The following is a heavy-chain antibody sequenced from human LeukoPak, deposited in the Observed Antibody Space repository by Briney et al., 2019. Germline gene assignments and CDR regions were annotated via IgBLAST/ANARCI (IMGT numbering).Heavy chain of an antibody. CDR3: AKVGDYYGSGKYSNFDY. J-gene: IGHJ4*02. V-gene: IGHV3-23*01. CDR1: GFTFSSYA. CDR2: ISGSGSTT. Sequence: GGSLRLSCAASGFTFSSYAMTWVRQAPGKGLEWVSAISGSGSTTYYADSVKGRFTISRDNSKNTLYLQMSSLRAEDTAVYYCAKVGDYYGSGKYSNFDYWGQGALVTVSS. D-gene: IGHD3-10*01.